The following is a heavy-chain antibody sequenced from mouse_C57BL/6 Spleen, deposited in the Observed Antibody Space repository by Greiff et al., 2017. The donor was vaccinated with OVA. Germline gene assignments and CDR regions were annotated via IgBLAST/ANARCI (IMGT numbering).Heavy chain of an antibody. CDR2: ISYDGSN. D-gene: IGHD1-1*01. V-gene: IGHV3-6*01. CDR1: VYSITSGYY. Sequence: ESGPGLVKPSPSLSLTCSVPVYSITSGYYWNWIRQFPGNKLEWMGYISYDGSNNYNPSLKNRISITRDTSKNQFFLKLNSVTTEDTASYYCENYGSSYGYYAMDYWGQGTSVTVSS. CDR3: ENYGSSYGYYAMDY. J-gene: IGHJ4*01.